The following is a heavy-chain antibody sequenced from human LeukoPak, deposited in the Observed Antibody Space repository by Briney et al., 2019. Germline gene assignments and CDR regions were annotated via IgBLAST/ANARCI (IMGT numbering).Heavy chain of an antibody. D-gene: IGHD3-10*01. CDR2: FDPEDGET. CDR3: ARVPWRFGELFPFDY. J-gene: IGHJ4*02. CDR1: GYTLTELS. V-gene: IGHV1-24*01. Sequence: ASVKVSCKVSGYTLTELSMHWVRQAPGKGLEWMGGFDPEDGETIYAQKFQGRVTMTEDTSTDTAYMELSSLRSEDTAVYYCARVPWRFGELFPFDYWGQGTLVTVSS.